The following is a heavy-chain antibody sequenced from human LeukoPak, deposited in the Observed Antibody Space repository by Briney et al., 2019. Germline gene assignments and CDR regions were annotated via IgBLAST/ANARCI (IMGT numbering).Heavy chain of an antibody. CDR2: IHWNGGRT. CDR3: ARDLSRGS. V-gene: IGHV3-20*04. J-gene: IGHJ5*02. CDR1: GFTFDNYG. D-gene: IGHD5-12*01. Sequence: GGSLRLSCAASGFTFDNYGINWVRQAPGKGLEWVSRIHWNGGRTGYADSVKGRFTISRDNAKNSLYLQMNSLRAEDTAVYYCARDLSRGSWGQGTLVTVSS.